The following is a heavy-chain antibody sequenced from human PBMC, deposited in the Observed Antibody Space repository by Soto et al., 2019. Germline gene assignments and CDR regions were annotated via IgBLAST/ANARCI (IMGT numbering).Heavy chain of an antibody. CDR3: ARAEAQIMTNQYHFDY. V-gene: IGHV4-31*03. J-gene: IGHJ4*02. CDR2: IYSSGST. Sequence: SETLSLTCTVSGGSISSGGYYWSWIRQHPGKGLEWIGYIYSSGSTYYNPSLKSRFTISVDTSKNQFSLKLSCVTAADTAVYYWARAEAQIMTNQYHFDYWGQGTLVTVSP. CDR1: GGSISSGGYY. D-gene: IGHD3-16*01.